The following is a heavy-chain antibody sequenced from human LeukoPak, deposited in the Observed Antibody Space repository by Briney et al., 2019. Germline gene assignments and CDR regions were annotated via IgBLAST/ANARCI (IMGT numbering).Heavy chain of an antibody. V-gene: IGHV3-66*04. CDR3: ARPLYGGYSDY. CDR1: GFTVSSNY. CDR2: IYSGGST. D-gene: IGHD5-12*01. J-gene: IGHJ4*02. Sequence: GGSLRLSCAASGFTVSSNYMSWVRQAPGKGLEWVSVIYSGGSTYYADSVKGRFTISRDNSKNTLYLQMNSLRDEDTALYYCARPLYGGYSDYWGQGTLVTVSS.